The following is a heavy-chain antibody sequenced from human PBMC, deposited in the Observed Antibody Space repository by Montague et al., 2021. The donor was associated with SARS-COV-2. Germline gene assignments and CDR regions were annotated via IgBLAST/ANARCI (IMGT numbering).Heavy chain of an antibody. J-gene: IGHJ3*02. CDR2: INHSGST. V-gene: IGHV4-34*01. CDR3: AIPMVRGFSRAFDI. Sequence: SETRSLTCAVYGGSFSGYYWSWIRQPPGKGLEWIGEINHSGSTNYNPSLKSRVTISVDTSKNQFSLKLRSVTAADTAVYYCAIPMVRGFSRAFDIWGQGTMGTVSS. CDR1: GGSFSGYY. D-gene: IGHD3-10*01.